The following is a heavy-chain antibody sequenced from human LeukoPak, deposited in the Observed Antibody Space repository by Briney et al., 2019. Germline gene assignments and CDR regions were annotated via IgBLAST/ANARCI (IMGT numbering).Heavy chain of an antibody. V-gene: IGHV5-51*01. CDR2: IWPGDSDT. D-gene: IGHD2-2*01. CDR1: GYSFSNYW. Sequence: GESLKISCKGSGYSFSNYWIGWVRQMPGKGLEWMGIIWPGDSDTRYSPSFQGQVTISVDKSISTTYLQWSSLKASDTAMYYCARLSGYCSSTSCYLRYYYYYYMDVWGKGTTVTVSS. J-gene: IGHJ6*03. CDR3: ARLSGYCSSTSCYLRYYYYYYMDV.